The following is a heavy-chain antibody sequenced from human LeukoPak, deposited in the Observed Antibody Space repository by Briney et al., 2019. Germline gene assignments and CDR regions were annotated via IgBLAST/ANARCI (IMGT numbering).Heavy chain of an antibody. J-gene: IGHJ4*02. V-gene: IGHV1-2*02. Sequence: ASVKVSCKASGYTFTGYYMHWVRQAPGQGLEWMGWINPNSGGTNYAQKFQGRVTMTRDTSISTAYMELSRLRSDDTAVYYCARKLSYYDSSGYQGYYFDYWGQGTLVTVSS. CDR2: INPNSGGT. CDR3: ARKLSYYDSSGYQGYYFDY. D-gene: IGHD3-22*01. CDR1: GYTFTGYY.